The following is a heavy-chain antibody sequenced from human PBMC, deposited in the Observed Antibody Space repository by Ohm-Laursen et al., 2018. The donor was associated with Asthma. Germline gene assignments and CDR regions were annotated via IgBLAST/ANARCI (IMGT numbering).Heavy chain of an antibody. CDR2: IDSSGGRT. CDR1: GFTFNKHH. V-gene: IGHV3-23*01. J-gene: IGHJ4*02. CDR3: AKDSSEVVAADEY. Sequence: SLRLSCTASGFTFNKHHMTWVRQAPGKGLEWVSAIDSSGGRTYYADSVKGRFTISRDNPRNTLYLQMNSLRAEDTAVYYCAKDSSEVVAADEYWGQGTLVTVSS. D-gene: IGHD2-15*01.